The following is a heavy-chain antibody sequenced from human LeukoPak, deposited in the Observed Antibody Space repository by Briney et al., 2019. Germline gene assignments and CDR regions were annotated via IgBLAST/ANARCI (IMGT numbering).Heavy chain of an antibody. V-gene: IGHV3-7*01. CDR1: GFTFSRHW. CDR2: IKQDGSER. J-gene: IGHJ4*02. D-gene: IGHD2-8*02. CDR3: ARDGGHSTDLDY. Sequence: GWSLRLSCATSGFTFSRHWMSWVRQAPGKGPEWVANIKQDGSERYYVHSVKGRFTISRDNAKKSLYLQMNSLRAEDTAVYYCARDGGHSTDLDYWGQGILVTISS.